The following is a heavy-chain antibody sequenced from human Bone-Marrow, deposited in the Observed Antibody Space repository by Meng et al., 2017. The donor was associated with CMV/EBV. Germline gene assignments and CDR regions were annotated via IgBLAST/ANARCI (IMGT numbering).Heavy chain of an antibody. CDR3: ARDRPDAVGATTLFDY. D-gene: IGHD1-26*01. J-gene: IGHJ4*02. CDR1: GFTFSDYY. CDR2: ISSSSSVL. Sequence: GESLKISCAASGFTFSDYYMSWIRQAPGKGLEWVSYISSSSSVLDYADSVKGRSTITRDNAKNSLYLQMNGLRAEDTAVYYCARDRPDAVGATTLFDYWGQARLVTVSS. V-gene: IGHV3-11*01.